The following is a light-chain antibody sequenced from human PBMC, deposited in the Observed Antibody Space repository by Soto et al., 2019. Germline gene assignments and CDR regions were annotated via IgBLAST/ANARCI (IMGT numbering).Light chain of an antibody. V-gene: IGLV2-14*01. CDR3: SSHTLSRALQV. CDR1: SSDVGGYDS. CDR2: EVT. J-gene: IGLJ1*01. Sequence: QSALTQAASVSGSPGQSITISCTGTSSDVGGYDSVSWYQQHPGKAPKLMIYEVTNRPSGVSNRFSGSKSGNTASLTISGLQAEDEADYYCSSHTLSRALQVFGTGTKVTVL.